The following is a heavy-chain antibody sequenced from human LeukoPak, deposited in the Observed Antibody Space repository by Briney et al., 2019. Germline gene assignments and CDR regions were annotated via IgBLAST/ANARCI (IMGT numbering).Heavy chain of an antibody. CDR3: ATSGSYRTPGKY. J-gene: IGHJ4*01. Sequence: PSETLSLTCTVSGVSISSSSYYWGWIRQPPGKGLEWIGCIYYSGVTYYNPSLESRLTIYVASSKDQFSLKMTSVTAADTAVFFCATSGSYRTPGKYWGREHWSPSPQ. CDR2: IYYSGVT. V-gene: IGHV4-39*01. D-gene: IGHD1-26*01. CDR1: GVSISSSSYY.